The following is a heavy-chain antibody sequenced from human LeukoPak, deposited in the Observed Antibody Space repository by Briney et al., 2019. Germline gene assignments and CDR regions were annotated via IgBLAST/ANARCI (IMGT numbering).Heavy chain of an antibody. J-gene: IGHJ5*02. CDR3: ARHPSNYFDSSGYFGCFDP. V-gene: IGHV1-46*01. D-gene: IGHD3-22*01. CDR2: INPSGGST. CDR1: GYTFINYY. Sequence: ASVKVSCKASGYTFINYYMHWVRQAPGQGLEWMGIINPSGGSTTYAQKFQGRVSMTRDTSTSTFYMELSSLRSEDTAVYYCARHPSNYFDSSGYFGCFDPWGQGTLVTVSS.